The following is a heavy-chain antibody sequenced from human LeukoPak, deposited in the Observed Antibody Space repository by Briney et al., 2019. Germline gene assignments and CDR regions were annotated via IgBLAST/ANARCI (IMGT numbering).Heavy chain of an antibody. V-gene: IGHV3-23*01. Sequence: GGSLRLSCAASGFTFSSSAMSWVRQAPGKGLEWVSAISNNCGYTYYADSVQGRFTISRDNSKSTLCLQMDSLRAEDTAVYFCARGGGLDVWGQGATVTVSS. CDR2: ISNNCGYT. CDR1: GFTFSSSA. CDR3: ARGGGLDV. J-gene: IGHJ6*02. D-gene: IGHD3-16*01.